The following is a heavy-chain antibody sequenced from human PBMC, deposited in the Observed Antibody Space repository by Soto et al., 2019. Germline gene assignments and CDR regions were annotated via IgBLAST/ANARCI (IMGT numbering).Heavy chain of an antibody. Sequence: QVQLQESGPGLVKPSQTLSLTCTVSGGSISSCDYYWSWIRKPPGKGLEWIEYIYYSGSTYYNPSLKSQVTLSVDTSKHQFSLKLISVTAADTAVYYCALWRPYYYDSSGYSEWGQGTLVTVSS. CDR3: ALWRPYYYDSSGYSE. CDR1: GGSISSCDYY. J-gene: IGHJ4*02. CDR2: IYYSGST. V-gene: IGHV4-30-4*01. D-gene: IGHD3-22*01.